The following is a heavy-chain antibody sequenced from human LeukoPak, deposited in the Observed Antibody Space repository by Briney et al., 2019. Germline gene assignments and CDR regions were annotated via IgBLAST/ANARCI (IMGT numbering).Heavy chain of an antibody. CDR3: ATYSSGRRGYYFDS. V-gene: IGHV3-66*01. Sequence: PGGSLRLSCAASGFTVSSNYMSWVRQAPGKGLGWVAISYSGNTTYYADSVRGRFTISRDKSKNRLHLQMNSLRAEDTAVYYCATYSSGRRGYYFDSWGQGTLVTVSS. J-gene: IGHJ4*02. CDR2: SYSGNTT. D-gene: IGHD6-19*01. CDR1: GFTVSSNY.